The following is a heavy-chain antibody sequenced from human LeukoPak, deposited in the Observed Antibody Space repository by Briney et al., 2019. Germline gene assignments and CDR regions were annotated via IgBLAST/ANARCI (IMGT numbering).Heavy chain of an antibody. J-gene: IGHJ4*02. CDR1: GGSISSGSYY. CDR3: ARENWNYVPDY. Sequence: SETLSLTCTVSGGSISSGSYYWSWIRQPAGKGLEWIGRIYTSGSTNYNPSLKSRVTISVDTPKNQFSLKLSSVTAADTAVYYCARENWNYVPDYWGQGTLVTVSS. D-gene: IGHD1-7*01. CDR2: IYTSGST. V-gene: IGHV4-61*02.